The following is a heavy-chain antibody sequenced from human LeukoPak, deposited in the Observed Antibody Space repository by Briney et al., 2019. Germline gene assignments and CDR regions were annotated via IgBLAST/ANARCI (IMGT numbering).Heavy chain of an antibody. CDR1: GFTFSGSA. V-gene: IGHV3-73*01. Sequence: TGGSLRLSCAASGFTFSGSAMRWVRQASGKGLEWVGRIRSKANSYATAYVASVKGRFTISRDNSKNTLYLQMNSLRAEDTAVYYCANNLGYSSSWDLFYNWGQGTLVTVSS. CDR2: IRSKANSYAT. CDR3: ANNLGYSSSWDLFYN. J-gene: IGHJ4*02. D-gene: IGHD6-13*01.